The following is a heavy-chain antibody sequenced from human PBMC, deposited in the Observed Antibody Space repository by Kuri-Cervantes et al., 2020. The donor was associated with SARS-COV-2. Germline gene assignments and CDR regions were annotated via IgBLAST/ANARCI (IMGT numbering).Heavy chain of an antibody. V-gene: IGHV4-61*01. Sequence: GSLRLSCTVSGGSVSSGSYYWSWIRQPPGKGLEWIGEINHSGSTNYNPSPKSRVTISVDTSKNQFSLKLSSVTAADTAVYYCAGELGLTTVNWFDPWGQGTLVTVSS. D-gene: IGHD4-17*01. CDR1: GGSVSSGSYY. CDR2: INHSGST. J-gene: IGHJ5*02. CDR3: AGELGLTTVNWFDP.